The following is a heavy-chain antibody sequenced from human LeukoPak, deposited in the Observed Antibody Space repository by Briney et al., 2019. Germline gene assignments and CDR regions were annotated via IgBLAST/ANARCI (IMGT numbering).Heavy chain of an antibody. CDR3: ASVRLGEPAAYYFDY. CDR1: GGSISSSSYY. J-gene: IGHJ4*02. D-gene: IGHD3-10*01. V-gene: IGHV4-39*01. Sequence: PSETLSLTCTVSGGSISSSSYYWGWIRRPPGKGLEWIGSIYYSGSTYYNPSLKSRVTISVDTSKNQFSLKLSSVTAADTAVYYCASVRLGEPAAYYFDYWGQGTLVTVSS. CDR2: IYYSGST.